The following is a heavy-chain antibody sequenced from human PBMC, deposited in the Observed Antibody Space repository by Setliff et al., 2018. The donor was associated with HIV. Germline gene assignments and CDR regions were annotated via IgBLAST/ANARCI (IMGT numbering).Heavy chain of an antibody. CDR3: AKDFLPSLLVDTSHFAY. CDR2: IRYDGSNT. D-gene: IGHD5-18*01. Sequence: PGGSLRLSCAASGFTYSNYGMHWVRQAPGKGLQWVAFIRYDGSNTYYADSVKGRFTISRDNSKNTLYLQMNSLRAEDTAVYYCAKDFLPSLLVDTSHFAYWGQGTLVTVSS. CDR1: GFTYSNYG. V-gene: IGHV3-30*02. J-gene: IGHJ4*02.